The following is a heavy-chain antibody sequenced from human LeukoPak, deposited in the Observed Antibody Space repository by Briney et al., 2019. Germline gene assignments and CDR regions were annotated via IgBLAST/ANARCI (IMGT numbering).Heavy chain of an antibody. J-gene: IGHJ4*02. CDR1: GFTFSHFW. CDR3: AKDRSWFGELGTPFDY. V-gene: IGHV3-7*03. CDR2: IKKTGSET. Sequence: GGSLRLSCAASGFTFSHFWMSWVRQAPGKGLEWVAYIKKTGSETYYVDSVKGRFTITRDNARNSLFLQMNSLRAEDTAVYYCAKDRSWFGELGTPFDYWGQGTLVTVSS. D-gene: IGHD3-10*01.